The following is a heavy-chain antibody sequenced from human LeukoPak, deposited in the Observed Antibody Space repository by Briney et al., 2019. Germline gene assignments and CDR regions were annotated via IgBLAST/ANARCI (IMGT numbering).Heavy chain of an antibody. CDR1: GGSFSGYY. Sequence: KPSETLSLTCAVYGGSFSGYYWSWIRQPPGKGLEWIGEINHSGSTNYNPSLKSRVTISVDTSKNQFSLKLSSVTATDTAVYYCARGKPYYYDSSGYYYPHVRNYYYYGMDVWGQGTTVTVSS. V-gene: IGHV4-34*01. CDR3: ARGKPYYYDSSGYYYPHVRNYYYYGMDV. CDR2: INHSGST. J-gene: IGHJ6*02. D-gene: IGHD3-22*01.